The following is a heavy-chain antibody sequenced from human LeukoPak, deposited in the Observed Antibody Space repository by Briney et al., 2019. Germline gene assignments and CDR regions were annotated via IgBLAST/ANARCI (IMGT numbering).Heavy chain of an antibody. CDR3: AKDIVSFITQAAFDI. D-gene: IGHD3-22*01. J-gene: IGHJ3*02. CDR2: ISWNSGSI. Sequence: GGSLRLSCAASGFTFDDYAMHWVRQAPGKGLEWVSGISWNSGSIGYADSVKGRFTISRDNAKNSLYLQMNSLRAEDTALYYCAKDIVSFITQAAFDIWAKGQWSPSLQ. V-gene: IGHV3-9*01. CDR1: GFTFDDYA.